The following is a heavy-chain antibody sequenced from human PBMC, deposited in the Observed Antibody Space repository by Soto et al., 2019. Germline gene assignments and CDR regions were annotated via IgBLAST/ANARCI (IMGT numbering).Heavy chain of an antibody. J-gene: IGHJ6*03. CDR3: ARGIASAGYYYYYYMDV. CDR2: IYYSGST. D-gene: IGHD6-25*01. Sequence: XXTLSLPFNVSGGSISSHYWRWILQPPGKGLEWIGYIYYSGSTNYNPSLKSRVTISVDTSKNQFSLKLSSVTAAETALYYCARGIASAGYYYYYYMDVWGKGTTVTVSS. V-gene: IGHV4-59*11. CDR1: GGSISSHY.